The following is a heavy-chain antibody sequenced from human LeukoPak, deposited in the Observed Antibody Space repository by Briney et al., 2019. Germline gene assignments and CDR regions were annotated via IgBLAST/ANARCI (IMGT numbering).Heavy chain of an antibody. CDR2: IYHSGST. J-gene: IGHJ4*02. CDR1: GYSISSGYY. V-gene: IGHV4-38-2*01. D-gene: IGHD3-3*01. Sequence: SETLSLTCAVSGYSISSGYYWGWIRQPPGKGLEWIGSIYHSGSTYYNPSLKSRVTISVDTSKNQFSLKLSSVTAADTAVYYCARTIFGVGPDYWGQGTLATVSS. CDR3: ARTIFGVGPDY.